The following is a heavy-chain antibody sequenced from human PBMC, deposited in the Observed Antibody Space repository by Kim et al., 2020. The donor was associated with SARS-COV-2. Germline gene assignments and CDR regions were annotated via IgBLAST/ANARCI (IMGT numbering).Heavy chain of an antibody. J-gene: IGHJ6*02. D-gene: IGHD3-9*01. CDR3: ARHFDWYPGGYYYYYYGMDV. Sequence: RVTISVDTSKNQFSLKLSSVTAADTAVYYCARHFDWYPGGYYYYYYGMDVWGQGTTVTVSS. V-gene: IGHV4-61*07.